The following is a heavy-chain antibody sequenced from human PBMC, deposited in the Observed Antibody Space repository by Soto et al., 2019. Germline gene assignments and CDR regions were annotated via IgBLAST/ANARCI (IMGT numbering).Heavy chain of an antibody. D-gene: IGHD1-26*01. CDR2: IIPIFGTA. Sequence: SVKVSCKASGGTFSSYAISWVRQAPGQGLEWMGGIIPIFGTANYAQKFQGRGTITADKSTSTAYMELSSLRSEDTAVYYCARDGSGNYFGYWGQGTLVTVSS. CDR3: ARDGSGNYFGY. J-gene: IGHJ4*02. CDR1: GGTFSSYA. V-gene: IGHV1-69*06.